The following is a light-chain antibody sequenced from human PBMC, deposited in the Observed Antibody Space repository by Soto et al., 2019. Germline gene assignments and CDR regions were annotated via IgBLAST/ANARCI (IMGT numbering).Light chain of an antibody. CDR3: MQALQIPSAIP. Sequence: VMTQTPLSLHVRPGEPASIACRSNQSLLHSNVYNYLDWYLQKPGQSPQILIYLGSSRSSGVPETSSGSGSGTDFTLKIRRVEAEDVGVYYCMQALQIPSAIPLGKGTRVEIK. J-gene: IGKJ5*01. CDR2: LGS. CDR1: QSLLHSNVYNY. V-gene: IGKV2-28*01.